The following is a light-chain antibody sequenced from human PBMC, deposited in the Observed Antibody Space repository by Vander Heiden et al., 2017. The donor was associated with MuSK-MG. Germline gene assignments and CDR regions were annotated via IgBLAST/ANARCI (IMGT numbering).Light chain of an antibody. CDR1: QSISSW. V-gene: IGKV1-5*03. Sequence: IQMTQSPSTLSASVGDRVTITCRASQSISSWLDWYQQKPGKAPKLLIYKASSLESGVPSRFSGSGSGTEFTLTISSLQPDDFATYYCQQYNSYSPWTFGQGTKVEIK. CDR2: KAS. J-gene: IGKJ1*01. CDR3: QQYNSYSPWT.